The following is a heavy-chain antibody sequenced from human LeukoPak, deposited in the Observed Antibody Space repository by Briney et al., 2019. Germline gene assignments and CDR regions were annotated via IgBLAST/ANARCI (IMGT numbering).Heavy chain of an antibody. V-gene: IGHV4-39*01. CDR2: IYYSGST. Sequence: SETLSLTCTVSGGSISSGGYYWSWIRQPPGKGLEWIGSIYYSGSTYYNPSLKSRVTISVDTSKNQFSLKLSSVTAADTAVYYCARLHYGGNSDYYYGMDVWGQGTTVTVSS. CDR3: ARLHYGGNSDYYYGMDV. D-gene: IGHD4-23*01. CDR1: GGSISSGGYY. J-gene: IGHJ6*02.